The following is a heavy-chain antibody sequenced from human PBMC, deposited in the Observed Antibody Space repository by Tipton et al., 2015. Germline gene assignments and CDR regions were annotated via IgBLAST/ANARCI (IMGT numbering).Heavy chain of an antibody. Sequence: QLVQSGAEVKRPGASVTVSCKASSYTFSAFGINWERQTPGQGLEWMGWVNPLNGTTNLPRKHRGRVFLTTDTPTTTVYMEWRSLTPDDTAVYYCARDRDDVDWYAIDYWGQGTLVTVSS. CDR3: ARDRDDVDWYAIDY. V-gene: IGHV1-18*01. D-gene: IGHD6-13*01. CDR1: SYTFSAFG. CDR2: VNPLNGTT. J-gene: IGHJ4*02.